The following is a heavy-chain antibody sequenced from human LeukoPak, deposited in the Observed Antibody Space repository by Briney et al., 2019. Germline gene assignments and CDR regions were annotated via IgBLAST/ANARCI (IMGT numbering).Heavy chain of an antibody. J-gene: IGHJ4*02. Sequence: SETLSLTCTVSGYSISGDYFWGWIRPPPGKGLEWIGSIYHSGSTYYNPSLKSRVTISVDTSKNQFSLKLSSVTAADTAVYYCARWVTSGTFDYWGQGTLVTVSS. V-gene: IGHV4-38-2*02. CDR3: ARWVTSGTFDY. D-gene: IGHD2-21*02. CDR1: GYSISGDYF. CDR2: IYHSGST.